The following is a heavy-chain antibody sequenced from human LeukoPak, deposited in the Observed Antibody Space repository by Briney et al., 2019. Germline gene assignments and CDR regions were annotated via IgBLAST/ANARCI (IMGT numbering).Heavy chain of an antibody. CDR2: ISGSGGTT. Sequence: GGSLRLSCAASGFTFNNYAMSWVRQAPGRGLEWVSAISGSGGTTYYADSVKGRFTISGDNFKNTLHLQMNNLRAEDTAVYYCAKDPPSSGTTFDYWGQGTLVTVSS. CDR1: GFTFNNYA. D-gene: IGHD2/OR15-2a*01. J-gene: IGHJ4*02. CDR3: AKDPPSSGTTFDY. V-gene: IGHV3-23*01.